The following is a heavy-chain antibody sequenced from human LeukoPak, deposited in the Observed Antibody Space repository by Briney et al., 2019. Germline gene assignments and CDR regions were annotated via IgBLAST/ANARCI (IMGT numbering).Heavy chain of an antibody. V-gene: IGHV1-24*01. CDR3: ARVKSGYGSGSYYPTLVY. Sequence: ASVKVSCKVSGYTLTELSIHWVRQAPGKGLEWMGGFDPEHGETIYAQKFQGRVTMTRDTSISTAYMELSRLRSDDTAVYYCARVKSGYGSGSYYPTLVYWGQGTLVTVSS. J-gene: IGHJ4*02. CDR1: GYTLTELS. CDR2: FDPEHGET. D-gene: IGHD3-10*01.